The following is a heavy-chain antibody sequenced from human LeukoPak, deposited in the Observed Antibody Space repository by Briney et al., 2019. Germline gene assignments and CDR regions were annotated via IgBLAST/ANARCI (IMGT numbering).Heavy chain of an antibody. D-gene: IGHD5-18*01. CDR3: ARISGYSYVYYYYYYMDV. Sequence: SETLSLTCTVSGGSISSYYWSWIRQPPGKGLEWIGYIYYSGSTNYNPSLKSRVTISVDTSKNQFSLKLSSVTAADTAVYYCARISGYSYVYYYYYYMDVWGKGTTVTVSS. V-gene: IGHV4-59*01. CDR2: IYYSGST. CDR1: GGSISSYY. J-gene: IGHJ6*03.